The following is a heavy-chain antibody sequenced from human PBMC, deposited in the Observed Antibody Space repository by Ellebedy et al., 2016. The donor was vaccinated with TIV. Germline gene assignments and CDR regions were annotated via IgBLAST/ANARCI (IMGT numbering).Heavy chain of an antibody. Sequence: GGSLRLSXAASGFTFSSYGMHWVRQAPGKGLEWVAVISYDGSNKYYADSVKGRFTISRDNSKNTLYLQMNSLRAEDTAVYYCAKDPSRGSYYPFRENDYWGQGTLVTVSS. CDR2: ISYDGSNK. CDR3: AKDPSRGSYYPFRENDY. CDR1: GFTFSSYG. J-gene: IGHJ4*02. D-gene: IGHD1-26*01. V-gene: IGHV3-30*18.